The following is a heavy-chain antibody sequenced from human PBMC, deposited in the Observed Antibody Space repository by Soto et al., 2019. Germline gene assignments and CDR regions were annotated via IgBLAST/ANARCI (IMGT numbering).Heavy chain of an antibody. Sequence: QITLKESGPTLVKPTQTLTLTCTFSGFSLSTSGVGVGWIRQPPGKALEWLALIYLDDDKRYSPSLKSRLTLTKDTSKNQVVLTMTNMDPVDTATYYCAHLWGLPPYYYYGMDVWGQGTTVTVSS. D-gene: IGHD3-16*01. CDR1: GFSLSTSGVG. CDR3: AHLWGLPPYYYYGMDV. J-gene: IGHJ6*02. V-gene: IGHV2-5*02. CDR2: IYLDDDK.